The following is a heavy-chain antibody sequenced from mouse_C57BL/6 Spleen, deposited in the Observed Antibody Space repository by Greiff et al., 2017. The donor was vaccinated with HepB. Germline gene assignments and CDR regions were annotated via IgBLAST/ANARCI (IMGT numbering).Heavy chain of an antibody. CDR2: IDPETGGP. Sequence: QVQLQQSGAELVRPGASVTLSCKASGYTFTDYEMHWVKQTPVHGLEWIGAIDPETGGPAYNQKFKGKAILTADKSSSTAYMELRSLTSEDSAVYYCTKSGAMDYWGQGTSVTVSS. J-gene: IGHJ4*01. V-gene: IGHV1-15*01. CDR3: TKSGAMDY. CDR1: GYTFTDYE. D-gene: IGHD3-1*01.